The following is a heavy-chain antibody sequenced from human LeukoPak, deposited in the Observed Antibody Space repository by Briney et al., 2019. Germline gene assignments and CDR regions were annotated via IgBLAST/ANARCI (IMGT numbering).Heavy chain of an antibody. CDR3: ARDAYCTNGVCSYSGRDY. CDR2: ISAYNGNT. Sequence: ASVKVSCKASGYTFTSYGISWVRQAPGQGLEWMGWISAYNGNTNYAQKLQGRVTMTTDTSTSTAYMELRSLRSDDTAVYYCARDAYCTNGVCSYSGRDYWGQGTLVTVSS. V-gene: IGHV1-18*01. CDR1: GYTFTSYG. D-gene: IGHD2-8*01. J-gene: IGHJ4*02.